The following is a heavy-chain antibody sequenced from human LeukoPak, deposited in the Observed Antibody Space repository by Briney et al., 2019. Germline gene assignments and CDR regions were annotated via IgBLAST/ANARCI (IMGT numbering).Heavy chain of an antibody. D-gene: IGHD6-13*01. Sequence: GGSLRLSCAASGITFSNDSMNWVRQAPGKGLEWVSSISSSSSYIYYADSVKGRFTISRDNAKNSLYLQMNSLRAEDTAVYYCARDPTPGYSSSWYRDWGQGTLVTVSS. CDR1: GITFSNDS. CDR2: ISSSSSYI. J-gene: IGHJ4*02. CDR3: ARDPTPGYSSSWYRD. V-gene: IGHV3-21*01.